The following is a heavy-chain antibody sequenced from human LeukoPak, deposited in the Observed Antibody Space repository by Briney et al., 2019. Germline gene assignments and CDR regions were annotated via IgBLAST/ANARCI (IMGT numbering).Heavy chain of an antibody. V-gene: IGHV1-18*01. J-gene: IGHJ6*02. D-gene: IGHD2-21*01. CDR2: ISAYNGNA. Sequence: ASVKVSCKASGYTFTSYGISWVRQAPGQGLEWMGWISAYNGNANYAQKLQGRVTMTTDTSTSTAYMELRSLRSDDTAVYYCARAGESEVFYGMDVWGQGTTVTVSS. CDR3: ARAGESEVFYGMDV. CDR1: GYTFTSYG.